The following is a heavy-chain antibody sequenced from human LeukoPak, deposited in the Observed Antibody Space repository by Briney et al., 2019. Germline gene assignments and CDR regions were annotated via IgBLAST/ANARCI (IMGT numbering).Heavy chain of an antibody. CDR3: ARDSTWQLDY. Sequence: GGSLRLSCAASGFTVSSNYMSWVRQAPGKGLEWVSVIYSGGSTYYADSVKGRFTISRDNSKNTLYLQMNSLRAEDTAVYYCARDSTWQLDYWGQGTLITVSS. J-gene: IGHJ4*02. CDR1: GFTVSSNY. D-gene: IGHD5-12*01. V-gene: IGHV3-53*01. CDR2: IYSGGST.